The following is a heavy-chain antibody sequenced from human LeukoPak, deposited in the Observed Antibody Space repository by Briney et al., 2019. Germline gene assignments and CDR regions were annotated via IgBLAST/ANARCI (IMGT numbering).Heavy chain of an antibody. D-gene: IGHD3-10*01. J-gene: IGHJ6*02. CDR1: GYTFTSYY. V-gene: IGHV1-46*01. CDR3: VMMGLRWFGESISPHYYYGMDV. CDR2: INPSGGST. Sequence: ASVKVSCKASGYTFTSYYMHWVRQAPGQGLERMGIINPSGGSTSYAQKFQGRVTMTRDTSTSTVYMELSSLRSEDTAVYYCVMMGLRWFGESISPHYYYGMDVWGQGTTVTVSS.